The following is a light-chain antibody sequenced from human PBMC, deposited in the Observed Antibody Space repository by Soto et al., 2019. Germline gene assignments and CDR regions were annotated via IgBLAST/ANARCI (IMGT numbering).Light chain of an antibody. CDR1: QSLLHSNGYNY. CDR2: LGS. J-gene: IGKJ5*01. V-gene: IGKV2-28*01. CDR3: MQALQTIT. Sequence: MGMTQTPLSLPGTPGERASISCRSSQSLLHSNGYNYLDWYLQKPGQSPQLLIYLGSNRASGVPDRFSGSGSGTDFTLKISRVEAEDVGVYYCMQALQTITFGQGTRLEIK.